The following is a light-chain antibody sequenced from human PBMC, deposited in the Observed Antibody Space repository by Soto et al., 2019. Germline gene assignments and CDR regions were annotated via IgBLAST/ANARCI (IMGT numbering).Light chain of an antibody. CDR2: GAS. J-gene: IGKJ2*01. CDR1: QSVSSSY. CDR3: QQYGSSRGT. V-gene: IGKV3-20*01. Sequence: EAVLTQSPGTLSLSPGERATLSCRASQSVSSSYLAWYQQKPGQAPRLLIYGASRRATGIPDRFSGSGSETDFTLTISRVEPEDIALYYCQQYGSSRGTFGQGTKLEIK.